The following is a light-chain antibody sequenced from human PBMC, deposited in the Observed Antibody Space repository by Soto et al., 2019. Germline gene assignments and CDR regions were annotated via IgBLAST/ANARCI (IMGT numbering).Light chain of an antibody. CDR2: DVS. Sequence: QSVLTQPASVSGAPGQSITISCTGTSSDVGAYNYVSWYQQHPGRAPKLMIYDVSDRPSGISNRFSGSKSGNTASLTISGLRAEDEAYYYCSSDTSSSTVVFGGGTKVTVL. CDR3: SSDTSSSTVV. V-gene: IGLV2-14*01. CDR1: SSDVGAYNY. J-gene: IGLJ2*01.